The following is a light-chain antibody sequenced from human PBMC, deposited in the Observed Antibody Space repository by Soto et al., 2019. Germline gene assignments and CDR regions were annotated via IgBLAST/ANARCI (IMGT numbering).Light chain of an antibody. Sequence: EIVLTQSPGTLSLSPGERATLSCRTSQSLISNYLAWYQQKPGQAPRLLISGASNRAAGIPDRFSGSGSGTDLTLTISRLEPEDFAVYYCQQYVDSTRTFGQGTKV. J-gene: IGKJ1*01. CDR3: QQYVDSTRT. CDR1: QSLISNY. V-gene: IGKV3-20*01. CDR2: GAS.